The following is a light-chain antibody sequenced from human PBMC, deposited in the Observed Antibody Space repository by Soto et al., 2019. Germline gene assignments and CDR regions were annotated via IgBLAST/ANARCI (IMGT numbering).Light chain of an antibody. Sequence: DIQFSQWPCVLSASVGDRVTISCRASQGIRSYLAWYQEKAGKAPKLLIYAASTLQSGVPSRFSGSGSGTEFTLTISSLQPEDFATYYCQQLNSYPVFTFGPGTKVDIK. CDR2: AAS. J-gene: IGKJ3*01. CDR3: QQLNSYPVFT. CDR1: QGIRSY. V-gene: IGKV1-9*01.